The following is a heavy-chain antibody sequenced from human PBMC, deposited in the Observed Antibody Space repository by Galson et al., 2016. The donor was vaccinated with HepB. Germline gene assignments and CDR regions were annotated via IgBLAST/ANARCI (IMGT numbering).Heavy chain of an antibody. J-gene: IGHJ6*02. D-gene: IGHD3-22*01. V-gene: IGHV4-31*03. CDR3: ARPIPGQIHGNYIPGFHYGMDV. CDR1: GGSISSGGYY. CDR2: IYHSGST. Sequence: TLSLTCTVSGGSISSGGYYWSWIRQHPGKGLEWIGYIYHSGSTHYNPSLKSRVTISVDTAKNQFSLKVSSVTAADTAVYYCARPIPGQIHGNYIPGFHYGMDVWGHGTTVTVSS.